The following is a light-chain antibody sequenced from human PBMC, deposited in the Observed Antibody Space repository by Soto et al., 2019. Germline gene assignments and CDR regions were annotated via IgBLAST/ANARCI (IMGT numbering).Light chain of an antibody. J-gene: IGKJ3*01. CDR1: QSVSSSY. CDR3: QQYGSSPRDT. CDR2: GAS. Sequence: EIVLTQSPGTPSLSPGERATLSCRASQSVSSSYLAWYQQKPGQAPRLLIYGASSRATGIPDRFSGSGSGTDFTLTISRLEPEDFAVYYCQQYGSSPRDTFGPGTKVDIK. V-gene: IGKV3-20*01.